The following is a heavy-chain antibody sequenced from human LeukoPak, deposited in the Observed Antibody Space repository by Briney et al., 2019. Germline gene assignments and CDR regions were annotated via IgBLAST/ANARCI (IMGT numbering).Heavy chain of an antibody. CDR2: IYPRGST. Sequence: SETLSLTCAVSGGSISSGSYSWSWIRQPPGKGLEWIGYIYPRGSTYYNPSLKSRVILSLDKSANQFSLKLSSVTAADTAVYYCARRPYYDFWSGYFRPFDYWGQGTLVTVSS. J-gene: IGHJ4*02. CDR1: GGSISSGSYS. V-gene: IGHV4-30-2*01. CDR3: ARRPYYDFWSGYFRPFDY. D-gene: IGHD3-3*01.